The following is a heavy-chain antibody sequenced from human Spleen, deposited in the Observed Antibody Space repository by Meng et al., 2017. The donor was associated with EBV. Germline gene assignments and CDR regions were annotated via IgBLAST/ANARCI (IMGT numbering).Heavy chain of an antibody. Sequence: QVQVQQWGAGLLKPSETLSLSCAVYGESFSGYYWRWIRQPPGKGLEWIGEVNHSGSTNYSPSLKSRATISVDTSKNQFSLKLTSVTAADTAVYYCATGWGKACYWGQGTLVTVSS. CDR3: ATGWGKACY. CDR1: GESFSGYY. D-gene: IGHD3-16*01. V-gene: IGHV4-34*01. CDR2: VNHSGST. J-gene: IGHJ4*02.